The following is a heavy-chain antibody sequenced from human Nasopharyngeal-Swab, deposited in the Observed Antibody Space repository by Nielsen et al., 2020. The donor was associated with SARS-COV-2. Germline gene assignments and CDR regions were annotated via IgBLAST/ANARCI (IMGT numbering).Heavy chain of an antibody. V-gene: IGHV3-33*01. D-gene: IGHD3-22*01. Sequence: LSLTCKASGFSVTSHGMHWVRQAPGKGLEWVAVIWYDGTNKFYADSVKGRFTISRDNSKNTLYLQMNSLRAEDTAMYYCHLSSGYDGYINYWGQGTLVTVSS. J-gene: IGHJ4*02. CDR2: IWYDGTNK. CDR3: HLSSGYDGYINY. CDR1: GFSVTSHG.